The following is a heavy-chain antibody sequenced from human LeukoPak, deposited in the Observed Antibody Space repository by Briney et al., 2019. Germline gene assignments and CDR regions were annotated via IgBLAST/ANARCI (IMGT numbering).Heavy chain of an antibody. V-gene: IGHV1-18*01. CDR3: ARGGLGGISGIAY. D-gene: IGHD4-23*01. J-gene: IGHJ4*02. CDR1: GYTFNTYG. CDR2: ISPYNGDT. Sequence: GASVKVSCRASGYTFNTYGVTWVRQVPGQGFEWMGWISPYNGDTNYAQKFQGRVTMTTDTLTSTVFMERRSLRSDDTAVYFCARGGLGGISGIAYWGQGTLVTVPS.